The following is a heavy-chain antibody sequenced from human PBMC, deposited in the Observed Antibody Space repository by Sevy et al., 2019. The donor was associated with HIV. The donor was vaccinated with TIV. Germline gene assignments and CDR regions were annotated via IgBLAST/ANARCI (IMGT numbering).Heavy chain of an antibody. D-gene: IGHD2-21*01. CDR3: ARELWPGDY. J-gene: IGHJ4*02. CDR2: INQDGSQK. V-gene: IGHV3-7*01. Sequence: GGSLRLSCAASGFTFSDYFMGWVRKAPGKGLEWIANINQDGSQKNYVDSVKGRFTITRDNAKNLFSLQMNSLRVDDTAVYYCARELWPGDYWDQGTLVTVSS. CDR1: GFTFSDYF.